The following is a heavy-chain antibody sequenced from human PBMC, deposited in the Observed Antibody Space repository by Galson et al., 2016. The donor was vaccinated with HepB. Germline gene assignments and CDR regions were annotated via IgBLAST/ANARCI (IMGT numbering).Heavy chain of an antibody. CDR1: GDSVNSGTYH. CDR3: ARPTSRDWYFDL. J-gene: IGHJ2*01. D-gene: IGHD2-2*01. Sequence: ATLSLTCTVSGDSVNSGTYHWSWIRQPPGKGLEWIGYISFSGSTGYNPSLKSRVTISMDTANNQFSLKVTSMTSADTAVYYWARPTSRDWYFDLWGPGTLVPVSS. CDR2: ISFSGST. V-gene: IGHV4-61*01.